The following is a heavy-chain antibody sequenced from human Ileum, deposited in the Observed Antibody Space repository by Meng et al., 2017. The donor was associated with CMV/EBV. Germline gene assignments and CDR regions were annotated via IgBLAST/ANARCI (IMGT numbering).Heavy chain of an antibody. V-gene: IGHV3-53*01. CDR2: IYGGDTT. D-gene: IGHD5-12*01. CDR3: HIMGF. Sequence: GVSLRFSCAGSGLTVSYNYMGWVRQAPGKGLEWVSVIYGGDTTYYADSVKGRFTISRDNSKKTLYLQMNNLRAEDTAVYYCHIMGFWGQGTLVTVSS. J-gene: IGHJ4*02. CDR1: GLTVSYNY.